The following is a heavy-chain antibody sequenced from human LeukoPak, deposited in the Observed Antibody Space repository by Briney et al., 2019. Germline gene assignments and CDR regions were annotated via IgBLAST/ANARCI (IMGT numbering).Heavy chain of an antibody. V-gene: IGHV3-53*01. CDR2: ISNDGAT. D-gene: IGHD3-10*01. J-gene: IGHJ4*02. Sequence: GGSLRLSCATSDFPVSDNYMSWVRQAPGRGLEWVSVISNDGATDYADSVKGRFTISRDDSNDTVFLQMSSLRPEDTAVYYCGGSGSYYTPSYYWGQGTLVTVSS. CDR3: GGSGSYYTPSYY. CDR1: DFPVSDNY.